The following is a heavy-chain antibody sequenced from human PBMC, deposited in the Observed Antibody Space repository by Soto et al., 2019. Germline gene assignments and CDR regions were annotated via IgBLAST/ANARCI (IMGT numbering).Heavy chain of an antibody. V-gene: IGHV1-8*01. CDR1: GDTFSNFD. CDR2: MYPNNGQT. D-gene: IGHD3-10*01. Sequence: ASVKVSCKASGDTFSNFDFNWVRQATGQGPEWMGWMYPNNGQTAYARTFQGRVTMTWNSSTSTAYMELSSLRADDTAVYYCARDPFTSPVENAFDIWGQGTMVTVSS. CDR3: ARDPFTSPVENAFDI. J-gene: IGHJ3*02.